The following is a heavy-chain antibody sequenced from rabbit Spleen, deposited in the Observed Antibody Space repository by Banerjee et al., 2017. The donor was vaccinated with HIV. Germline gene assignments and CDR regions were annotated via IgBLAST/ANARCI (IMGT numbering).Heavy chain of an antibody. V-gene: IGHV1S45*01. D-gene: IGHD2-1*01. CDR2: IAASSGTFT. CDR1: GFSFSSSDY. J-gene: IGHJ4*01. Sequence: QEHLKESGGGVVQPGGSLTLTCTASGFSFSSSDYMCWVRLAPGKGLEWISCIAASSGTFTSSATRAKGRFSYSKSSSTTVTLQMPTLAAADTASYFCARDGNGGGYDFHLWGQGTLVTVS. CDR3: ARDGNGGGYDFHL.